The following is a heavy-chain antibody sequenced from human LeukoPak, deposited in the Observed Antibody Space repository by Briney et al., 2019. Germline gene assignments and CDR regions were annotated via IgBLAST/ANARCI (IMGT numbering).Heavy chain of an antibody. Sequence: PGGSLRLSCAASGFTFSSYGMSWVRQAPGKGLEWVSAISGSGGSTYYADSVKGRFTISRDNSKNTLYLQMNSLRAEDTAVYYCAKDSSGWYWINNWFDPWGQGTLVTVSS. J-gene: IGHJ5*02. D-gene: IGHD6-19*01. CDR1: GFTFSSYG. CDR3: AKDSSGWYWINNWFDP. CDR2: ISGSGGST. V-gene: IGHV3-23*01.